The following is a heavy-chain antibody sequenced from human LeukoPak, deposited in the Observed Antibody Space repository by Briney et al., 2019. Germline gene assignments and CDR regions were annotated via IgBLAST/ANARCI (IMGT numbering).Heavy chain of an antibody. Sequence: PSETLSLNCTVSGGSISSYFWSWIRQPPGKGLEWIGYVYYSGSTNYNPSLKSRVTISVDTSKKQFSLKLSSATAVDTAVYYCARVLDLSKRGLDAFDIWGQGTMVTVSS. CDR1: GGSISSYF. CDR3: ARVLDLSKRGLDAFDI. V-gene: IGHV4-59*01. D-gene: IGHD3-16*01. J-gene: IGHJ3*02. CDR2: VYYSGST.